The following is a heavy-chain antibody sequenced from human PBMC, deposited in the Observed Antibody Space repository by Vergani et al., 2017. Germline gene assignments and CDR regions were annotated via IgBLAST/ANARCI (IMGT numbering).Heavy chain of an antibody. D-gene: IGHD3-10*01. CDR2: INHSGST. V-gene: IGHV4-34*01. CDR1: GGSFSGYY. Sequence: QVQLQQWGAGLLKPSETLSLTCAVYGGSFSGYYWSWIRQPPGKGLEWIGEINHSGSTNYNPSLKSRVTISVDTSKNQFSLKLSSVTAADTAVYYCAGGPGSSRAVYYGMDVWGQGTTVTGSS. J-gene: IGHJ6*02. CDR3: AGGPGSSRAVYYGMDV.